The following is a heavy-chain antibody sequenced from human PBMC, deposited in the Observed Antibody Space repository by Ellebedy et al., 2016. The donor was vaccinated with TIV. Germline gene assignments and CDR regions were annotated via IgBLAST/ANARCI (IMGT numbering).Heavy chain of an antibody. J-gene: IGHJ6*03. CDR2: ISWNSGSI. V-gene: IGHV3-9*01. Sequence: GGSLRLXXAASGFTFDDYAMHWVRQAPGRGLEWVSGISWNSGSIGYADSVKGRFTISRDNSKNTLYLQMNSLRAEDTAVYYCAKGPTTRYYYMDVWGKGTTVTVSS. CDR3: AKGPTTRYYYMDV. CDR1: GFTFDDYA. D-gene: IGHD1-26*01.